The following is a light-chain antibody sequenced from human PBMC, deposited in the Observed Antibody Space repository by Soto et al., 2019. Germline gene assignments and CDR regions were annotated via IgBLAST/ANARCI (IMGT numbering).Light chain of an antibody. J-gene: IGKJ2*01. CDR2: GAS. Sequence: EMVLTQSPGTLSLSTGVRATLSCRASQSVSSSYLAWYQQKPGQAPRLLIYGASSRATGIPDRFSGSGSGTHFTPTFSRLEPEDFAVYYCQQYGSSPMHTFGQGTKPEIK. V-gene: IGKV3-20*01. CDR1: QSVSSSY. CDR3: QQYGSSPMHT.